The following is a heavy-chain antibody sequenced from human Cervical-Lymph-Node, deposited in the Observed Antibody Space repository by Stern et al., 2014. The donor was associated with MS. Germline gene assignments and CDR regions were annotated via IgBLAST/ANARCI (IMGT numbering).Heavy chain of an antibody. CDR3: ARVNTAMEYLFDH. J-gene: IGHJ4*02. CDR1: GFTFYSYS. Sequence: EVQLVESGGGLVKPGGSLRLSCAASGFTFYSYSLTWVRQAPGKGLEWVSSLSSGTSYIYYADSVKGRFTISRDNAKNSLYLQMNSLRAEDTAVYYCARVNTAMEYLFDHWGQGILVSVSS. V-gene: IGHV3-21*01. D-gene: IGHD5-18*01. CDR2: LSSGTSYI.